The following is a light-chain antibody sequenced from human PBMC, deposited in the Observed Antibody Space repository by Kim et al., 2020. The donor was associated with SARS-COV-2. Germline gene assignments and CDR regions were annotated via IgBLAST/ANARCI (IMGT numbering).Light chain of an antibody. Sequence: DIQMTQFPSTLSASVGGSVTITCRASQTIRSWLAWYQQKPGKAPKLLIYDASRLESGVPSRFAGSGSGTEFTLTISSLQPDDFATYHCQQYISYSLTFGGGTKVDIK. V-gene: IGKV1-5*01. CDR3: QQYISYSLT. J-gene: IGKJ4*01. CDR2: DAS. CDR1: QTIRSW.